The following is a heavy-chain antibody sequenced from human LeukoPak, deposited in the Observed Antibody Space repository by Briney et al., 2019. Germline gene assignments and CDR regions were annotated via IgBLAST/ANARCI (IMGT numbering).Heavy chain of an antibody. CDR2: ISSSSSTI. Sequence: GGSLRLSCAASGLTISSYSMNWVRQAPGKGLQWVSYISSSSSTIYYADSVKGRFTISRDNAKNSLYLQMNSLRAEDTAVYYCARASRDGYPSYYYMDVWGKGTTVTVSS. V-gene: IGHV3-48*01. D-gene: IGHD5-24*01. J-gene: IGHJ6*03. CDR1: GLTISSYS. CDR3: ARASRDGYPSYYYMDV.